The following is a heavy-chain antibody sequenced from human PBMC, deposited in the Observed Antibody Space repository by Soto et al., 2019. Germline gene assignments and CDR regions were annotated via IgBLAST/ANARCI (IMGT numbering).Heavy chain of an antibody. CDR2: ITGDGGDT. V-gene: IGHV3-23*01. Sequence: GGSLRLSCAASGFTFSSCAMSWVRQAPGKGLEWVAAITGDGGDTYYADSVKGRFTISRDNSKNTLYLQMNSLRAEDTAVYYCAKDKVRHGSYAEGVGVFDIWGQGTMVTVSS. J-gene: IGHJ3*02. D-gene: IGHD3-16*01. CDR1: GFTFSSCA. CDR3: AKDKVRHGSYAEGVGVFDI.